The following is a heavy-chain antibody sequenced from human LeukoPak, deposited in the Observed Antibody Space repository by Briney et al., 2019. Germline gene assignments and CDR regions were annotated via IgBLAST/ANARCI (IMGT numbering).Heavy chain of an antibody. CDR2: IYYSGST. J-gene: IGHJ3*02. Sequence: SETLSLTCTVSDYSINSGYYWSWIPQPPGKGLEWIGYIYYSGSTNYNPSLKSRVTISVDTSKNQFSLKLSSVTAADTAVYYCARETPGITGTTPLDAFDIWGQGTMVTVSS. V-gene: IGHV4-59*01. D-gene: IGHD1-7*01. CDR3: ARETPGITGTTPLDAFDI. CDR1: DYSINSGYY.